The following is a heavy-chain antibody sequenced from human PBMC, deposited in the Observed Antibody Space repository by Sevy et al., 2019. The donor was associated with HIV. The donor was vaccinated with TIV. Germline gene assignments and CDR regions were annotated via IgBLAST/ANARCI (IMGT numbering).Heavy chain of an antibody. CDR2: ISGSGGST. J-gene: IGHJ5*02. CDR1: GFTFSSYA. V-gene: IGHV3-23*01. Sequence: GGSLRLSCAASGFTFSSYAMSWVRQAPGKGLEWVSVISGSGGSTFYADSVKGRFTISRDNSKNTLYLQMNSLRAEDTAVYYCAKVDTSGWYSKGVGDWFDPWGQGTLVTVSS. D-gene: IGHD6-19*01. CDR3: AKVDTSGWYSKGVGDWFDP.